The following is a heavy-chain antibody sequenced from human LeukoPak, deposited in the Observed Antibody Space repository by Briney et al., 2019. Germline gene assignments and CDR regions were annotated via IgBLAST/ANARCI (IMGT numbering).Heavy chain of an antibody. V-gene: IGHV4-59*06. CDR3: ARGEPHDYGDYFYGMDV. CDR1: GGSISSYY. J-gene: IGHJ6*02. Sequence: PSETLSLTCTVSGGSISSYYWSWIRQPPGKGLEWIGYIYYSGSTYYNPSPKSRVTISVDTSKNQFSLKLSSVTAADTAVYYCARGEPHDYGDYFYGMDVWGQGTTVTVSS. CDR2: IYYSGST. D-gene: IGHD4-17*01.